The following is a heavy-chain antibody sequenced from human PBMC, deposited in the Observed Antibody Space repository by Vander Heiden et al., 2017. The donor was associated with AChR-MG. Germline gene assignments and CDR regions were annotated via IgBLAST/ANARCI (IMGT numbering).Heavy chain of an antibody. Sequence: EVQLLESGGGLVQPGGSLRLSCAASGFPFSSYAMSWVRQAPGKGLEWVSAISGSGGSTYYADSVKGRFTTSRDNSKNTLYLQMNSLRAEDTAVYYCAVGYCSSTSCYNPFDYWGQGTLVTVSS. D-gene: IGHD2-2*01. CDR1: GFPFSSYA. CDR3: AVGYCSSTSCYNPFDY. V-gene: IGHV3-23*01. CDR2: ISGSGGST. J-gene: IGHJ4*02.